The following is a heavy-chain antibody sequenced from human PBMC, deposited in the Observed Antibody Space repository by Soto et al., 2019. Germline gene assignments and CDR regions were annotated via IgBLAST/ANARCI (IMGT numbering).Heavy chain of an antibody. Sequence: KTGGSLRLSCAASGFTFSDYYMSWIRQAPGKGLEWVSYISSSGSTIYYADSVKGRFTISRDNAKNSLYLQMNSLRAEDTAVYYCARRSFCGGDCTDAFDIWGKGQWSPSPQ. V-gene: IGHV3-11*01. CDR3: ARRSFCGGDCTDAFDI. J-gene: IGHJ3*02. CDR2: ISSSGSTI. D-gene: IGHD2-21*02. CDR1: GFTFSDYY.